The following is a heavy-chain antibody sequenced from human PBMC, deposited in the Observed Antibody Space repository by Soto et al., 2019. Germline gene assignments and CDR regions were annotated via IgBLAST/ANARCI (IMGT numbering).Heavy chain of an antibody. D-gene: IGHD2-15*01. J-gene: IGHJ6*02. Sequence: QVQLVQSGAEVKKPGASVKVSCKASGYTFTSYYMHWVQQAPGLGREWMGVINLSSDRTTYAQKFQGRVTMTRDTSTSTVYMEMSRLTSEDTAIYYCAREGPIGDYSGMDVWGQGTTVTVS. V-gene: IGHV1-46*01. CDR1: GYTFTSYY. CDR3: AREGPIGDYSGMDV. CDR2: INLSSDRT.